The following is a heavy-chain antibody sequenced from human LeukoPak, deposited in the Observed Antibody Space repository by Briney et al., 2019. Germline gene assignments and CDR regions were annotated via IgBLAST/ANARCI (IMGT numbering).Heavy chain of an antibody. Sequence: SETLSLTCAVYGGSFSGYYWSWIRQPPGKGLEWIGEINHSGSTNYNPSPKSRVTISVDTSKNQFSLKLSSVTAADTAVYYCARFSVGYSGYDFDYWGQGTLVTVSS. V-gene: IGHV4-34*01. CDR2: INHSGST. D-gene: IGHD5-12*01. CDR3: ARFSVGYSGYDFDY. CDR1: GGSFSGYY. J-gene: IGHJ4*02.